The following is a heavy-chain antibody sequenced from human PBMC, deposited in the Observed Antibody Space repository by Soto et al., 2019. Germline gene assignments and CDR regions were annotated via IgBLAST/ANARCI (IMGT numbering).Heavy chain of an antibody. CDR2: ISYDGSTK. CDR1: GFTFRSYA. D-gene: IGHD3-10*01. CDR3: ARDGRTGTTLPHGGLDQ. J-gene: IGHJ4*02. V-gene: IGHV3-30-3*01. Sequence: QVQLMESEGGVVQPGGSLRLSCAASGFTFRSYAIHWVRQAPGKGLEWVAIISYDGSTKFYTDSVKGRFTISRDNSNNTLYLQMNRLRSEDTAIYYCARDGRTGTTLPHGGLDQWGQGTLVTVSS.